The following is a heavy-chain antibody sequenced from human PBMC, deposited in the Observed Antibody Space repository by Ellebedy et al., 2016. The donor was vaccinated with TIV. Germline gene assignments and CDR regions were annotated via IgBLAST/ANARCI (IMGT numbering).Heavy chain of an antibody. CDR3: ARGARSSDRRFDS. CDR2: VLHSGGT. J-gene: IGHJ4*02. D-gene: IGHD6-19*01. V-gene: IGHV4-34*01. CDR1: GGSFNTYY. Sequence: MPSETLSLTCAVYGGSFNTYYWSWIRQPPGKGLEWIGEVLHSGGTTYNPSLKSRFTVSADTSKNQFSLNLTSVTAADTAVYYCARGARSSDRRFDSWGQGTLVTVSS.